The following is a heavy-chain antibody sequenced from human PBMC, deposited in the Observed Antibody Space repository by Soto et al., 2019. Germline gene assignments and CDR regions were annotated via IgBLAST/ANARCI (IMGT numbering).Heavy chain of an antibody. CDR3: AKDGGNQGFYYYYYGMDV. CDR2: ISSSSSTI. V-gene: IGHV3-48*02. D-gene: IGHD2-15*01. Sequence: EVQLVESGGGLVQPGGSLRLSCAASGFTFSSYSMNWVRQAPGKGLEWVSYISSSSSTIYYADSVKGRFTISRDNAKNSLYLQMNSLRDEDTAVYYCAKDGGNQGFYYYYYGMDVWGQGTTVTVSS. J-gene: IGHJ6*02. CDR1: GFTFSSYS.